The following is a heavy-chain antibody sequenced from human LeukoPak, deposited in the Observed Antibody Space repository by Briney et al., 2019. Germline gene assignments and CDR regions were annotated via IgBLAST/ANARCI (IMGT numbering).Heavy chain of an antibody. CDR1: GGSFSGYY. V-gene: IGHV4-34*01. CDR2: INHSGST. Sequence: PETLSLTCAVYGGSFSGYYWSWIRQPPGKGLEWIGEINHSGSTNYNPSLKSRVTISVDTSKNQFSLKLSSVTAADTAVYYCARLALPRPLLAAAGTSFDYWGQGTLVTVSS. D-gene: IGHD6-13*01. CDR3: ARLALPRPLLAAAGTSFDY. J-gene: IGHJ4*02.